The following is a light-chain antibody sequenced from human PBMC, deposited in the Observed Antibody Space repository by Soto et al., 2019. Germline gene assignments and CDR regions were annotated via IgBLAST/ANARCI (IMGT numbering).Light chain of an antibody. CDR1: SGHSNYA. CDR3: QTWGTGIVI. Sequence: QPVLTQSPSASASLGASVKLTCTLSSGHSNYAIAWHQQQPEKGPRYLMKVSSDGSHSRGDGIPDRFSGSSSGAERYLTISSLQSEDEADYYCQTWGTGIVIFGGGTKVTVL. J-gene: IGLJ2*01. V-gene: IGLV4-69*01. CDR2: VSSDGSH.